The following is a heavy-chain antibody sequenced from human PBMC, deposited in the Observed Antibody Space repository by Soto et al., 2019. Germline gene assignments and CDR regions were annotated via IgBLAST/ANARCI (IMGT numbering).Heavy chain of an antibody. Sequence: GGSLRLSCAASGFTFSSYGMHWVRQAPGKGLEWVAVISYDGSNKYYADSVKGRFTISRDNSKNTLYLQMNSLRAEDTAVYYCAKHGMDVWGQGTTVTVSS. V-gene: IGHV3-30*18. J-gene: IGHJ6*02. CDR2: ISYDGSNK. CDR1: GFTFSSYG. CDR3: AKHGMDV.